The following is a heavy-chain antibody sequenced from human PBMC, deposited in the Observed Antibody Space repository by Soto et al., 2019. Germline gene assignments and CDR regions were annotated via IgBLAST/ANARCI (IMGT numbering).Heavy chain of an antibody. CDR2: IIPIFGTA. J-gene: IGHJ5*02. Sequence: SVKVSCKASGGTFSSYAISWVRQAPGQGLEWMGGIIPIFGTANYAQKFQGRVTITADESTSTAYMELSSLRSEDTAVYYCARDLTRDSSGYYSAWGQGTLVTVSS. D-gene: IGHD3-22*01. CDR3: ARDLTRDSSGYYSA. CDR1: GGTFSSYA. V-gene: IGHV1-69*13.